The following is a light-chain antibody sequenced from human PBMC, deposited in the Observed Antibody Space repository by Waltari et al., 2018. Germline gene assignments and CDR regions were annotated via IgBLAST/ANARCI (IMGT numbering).Light chain of an antibody. CDR3: AAWDDTLMVV. V-gene: IGLV1-44*01. Sequence: QSVLTQPPSASGTPGQRVTISCSGSSSNIGSHSVVWYQQLPGTAPKLLIFDTEIRPSGVPDRVSGSKSGTSASLAISGLQSEDEADYYCAAWDDTLMVVFGGGTKLTVL. J-gene: IGLJ2*01. CDR2: DTE. CDR1: SSNIGSHS.